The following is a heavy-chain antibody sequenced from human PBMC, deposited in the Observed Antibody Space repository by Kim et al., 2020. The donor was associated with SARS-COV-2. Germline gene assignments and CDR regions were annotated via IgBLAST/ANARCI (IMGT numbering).Heavy chain of an antibody. J-gene: IGHJ4*02. CDR3: TTAGVGWFGELLFY. D-gene: IGHD3-10*01. CDR1: GFTFSKAW. CDR2: IKSNTDGGTT. V-gene: IGHV3-15*01. Sequence: GGSLRLSCAASGFTFSKAWMTWVRQAPGKGLEWVGRIKSNTDGGTTDYTTPVKGRFTISRDDSKNTLYLQMNSLKTEDAAVYYCTTAGVGWFGELLFYWGQGTLVTVSS.